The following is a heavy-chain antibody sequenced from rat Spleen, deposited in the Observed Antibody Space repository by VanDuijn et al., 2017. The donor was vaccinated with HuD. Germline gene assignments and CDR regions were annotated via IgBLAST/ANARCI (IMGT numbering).Heavy chain of an antibody. J-gene: IGHJ2*01. D-gene: IGHD1-11*01. V-gene: IGHV5-7*01. CDR3: ASTTQRRALDY. Sequence: EVRLVESGGGLVQPGRSLKLSCAASGFTFSDYNMAWVRQAPKKGLEWVATISYDGSSTYYRDSVKGRFTISRDNAKSTLYLQMDSLRSEDTATYYCASTTQRRALDYWGQGVMVTVSS. CDR1: GFTFSDYN. CDR2: ISYDGSST.